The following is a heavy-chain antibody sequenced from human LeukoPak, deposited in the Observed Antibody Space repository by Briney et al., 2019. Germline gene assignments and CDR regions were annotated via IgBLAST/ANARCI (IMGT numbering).Heavy chain of an antibody. D-gene: IGHD1-26*01. V-gene: IGHV4-4*02. CDR2: IYHSGGT. Sequence: SETLSLTCAVSGGSISGSNWWSWVRQPPGKGLEWIGEIYHSGGTNYNPSLKSRVTISVGKSKNQFSLKLNSLTAADTAVYYCARGRIVGANYFDYWGQGTLVTVSS. J-gene: IGHJ4*02. CDR1: GGSISGSNW. CDR3: ARGRIVGANYFDY.